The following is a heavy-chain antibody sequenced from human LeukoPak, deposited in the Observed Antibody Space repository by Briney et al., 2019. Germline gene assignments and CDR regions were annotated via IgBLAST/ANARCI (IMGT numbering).Heavy chain of an antibody. D-gene: IGHD3-22*01. V-gene: IGHV3-48*01. CDR2: ITSSSSAI. CDR1: GFAFSSYS. J-gene: IGHJ4*02. CDR3: ARKSGSSGYHFDY. Sequence: GGSLRLSCAASGFAFSSYSMNWVRQAPGKGLEWVSYITSSSSAIYYADSVKGRFTISRDNAKISLYLQMNSLRAEDTAVYYCARKSGSSGYHFDYWGQGTVVTVSS.